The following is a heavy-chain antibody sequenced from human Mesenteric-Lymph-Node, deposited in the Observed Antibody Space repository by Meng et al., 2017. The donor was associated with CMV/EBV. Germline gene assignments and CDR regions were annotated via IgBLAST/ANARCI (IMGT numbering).Heavy chain of an antibody. CDR3: AKDQKEKAAISPGYNAMDV. CDR1: RFNFTNYG. CDR2: IRYDGTNK. J-gene: IGHJ6*02. V-gene: IGHV3-30*02. D-gene: IGHD6-25*01. Sequence: GGSLRLSCIASRFNFTNYGMYWVRQAPGKGLEWVAFIRYDGTNKYYADSVKGRFTVSRDSSRNTLYLQMNSLRVEDTAVFYCAKDQKEKAAISPGYNAMDVWGQGTTVTVSS.